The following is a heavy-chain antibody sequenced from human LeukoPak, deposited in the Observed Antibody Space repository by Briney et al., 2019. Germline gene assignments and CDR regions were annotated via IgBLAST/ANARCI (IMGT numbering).Heavy chain of an antibody. Sequence: PSETLSLTCTVSGGSISSYYWSWILQPAGKGLEWIGRIYTSGSTNYNPSLKSRVTMSVDTSKNQFSLKLSSVTAADTAVYYCARDTGVTVTFYYFDYWGQGTLVTVSS. V-gene: IGHV4-4*07. CDR2: IYTSGST. CDR1: GGSISSYY. CDR3: ARDTGVTVTFYYFDY. J-gene: IGHJ4*02. D-gene: IGHD4-17*01.